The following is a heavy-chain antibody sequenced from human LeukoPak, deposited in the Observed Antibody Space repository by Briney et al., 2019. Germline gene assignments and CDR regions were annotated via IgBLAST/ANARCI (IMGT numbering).Heavy chain of an antibody. V-gene: IGHV3-48*02. J-gene: IGHJ4*02. D-gene: IGHD3-22*01. CDR1: GFTFSSYS. Sequence: GGSLRLSCAASGFTFSSYSMNWVRQAPGKGLEWVSYISRTSHTIYYADSVRGRFTISRDNAKNSLYLQMNSLRDEDTAVYYCARSTYYYDSSGYLYPSFFDYWGQGNLVTVSS. CDR2: ISRTSHTI. CDR3: ARSTYYYDSSGYLYPSFFDY.